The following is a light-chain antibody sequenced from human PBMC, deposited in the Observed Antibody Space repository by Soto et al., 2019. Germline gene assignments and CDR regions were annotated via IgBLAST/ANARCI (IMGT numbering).Light chain of an antibody. Sequence: AIRMTQSPSSFSASTGDRVTITCRASQGISSYLAWYQQKPAKAPKLLIYAASTLQSGAPSRFSASGSGTDFNLTICGLQAEDVATDYCQPYYSYPVVFGQGTKVEIK. CDR3: QPYYSYPVV. CDR2: AAS. V-gene: IGKV1-8*01. J-gene: IGKJ1*01. CDR1: QGISSY.